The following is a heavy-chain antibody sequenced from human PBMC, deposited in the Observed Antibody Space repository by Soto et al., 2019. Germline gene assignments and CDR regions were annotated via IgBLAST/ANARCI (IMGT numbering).Heavy chain of an antibody. CDR3: AKRRIAARQDYYYGMDV. CDR1: GFTFSSYA. D-gene: IGHD6-6*01. V-gene: IGHV3-23*01. CDR2: ISGSGGST. Sequence: EVQLLESGGGLVQPGGSLRLSCAASGFTFSSYAMSWVRQAPGKGLEWVSAISGSGGSTYYAESVKGRFTISRDNSKNTLYLQMNSLRAEDTAVYYCAKRRIAARQDYYYGMDVWGQGTTVTVSS. J-gene: IGHJ6*02.